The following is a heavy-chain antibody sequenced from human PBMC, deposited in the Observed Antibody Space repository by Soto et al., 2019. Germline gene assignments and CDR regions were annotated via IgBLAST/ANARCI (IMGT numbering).Heavy chain of an antibody. CDR2: IGTDGNT. Sequence: WSLRLSCAASGFTFNSYAMNWVRQAPGKGLVWVSAIGTDGNTYYANSVKGRFTISRDNSRTTLYLQMNSLRVEDTALYYCVRKYPGTRPFDYWGQGTLVTVSS. D-gene: IGHD2-2*01. J-gene: IGHJ4*01. V-gene: IGHV3-23*01. CDR3: VRKYPGTRPFDY. CDR1: GFTFNSYA.